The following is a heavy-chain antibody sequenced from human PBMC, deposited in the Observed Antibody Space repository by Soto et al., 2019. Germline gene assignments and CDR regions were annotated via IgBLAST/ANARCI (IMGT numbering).Heavy chain of an antibody. CDR3: ARGYKQLVRKPYYYYGMDV. CDR1: EYTFTSYD. Sequence: ASVKVSCKASEYTFTSYDINWVRQATGQGLEWMGWMNPNSGNTGYAQKFQGRVTMTRNTSISTAYMELSSLRSEDTAVYYCARGYKQLVRKPYYYYGMDVWGQGTTVTVSS. J-gene: IGHJ6*02. D-gene: IGHD6-13*01. CDR2: MNPNSGNT. V-gene: IGHV1-8*01.